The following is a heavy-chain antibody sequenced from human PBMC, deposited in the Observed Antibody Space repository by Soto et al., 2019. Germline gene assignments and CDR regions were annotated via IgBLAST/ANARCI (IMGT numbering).Heavy chain of an antibody. CDR1: GGSISSYY. V-gene: IGHV4-59*08. CDR3: ARHLAGIAFDYYYYYMDV. J-gene: IGHJ6*03. CDR2: IYYSGST. Sequence: PSETLSLTCTVSGGSISSYYWSWIRQPPGKGLEWIGYIYYSGSTNYNPSLKSRVTISVDTSKNQFSLKLSSVTAADMAVYYCARHLAGIAFDYYYYYMDVWGKGTTVTVSS. D-gene: IGHD6-13*01.